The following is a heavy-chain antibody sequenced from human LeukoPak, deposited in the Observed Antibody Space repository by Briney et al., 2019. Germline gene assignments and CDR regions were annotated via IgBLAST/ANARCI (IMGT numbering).Heavy chain of an antibody. Sequence: ASVKVSCKASGYTFTSYDINWVRQAPRQGLEWMGWISAYNGNTNYAQKLQGRVTMTTDTSTSTAYMELKSLRSDDTAVYYCAREEGAEDIVVVPAAIHFDYWGQGTLVTVSS. CDR1: GYTFTSYD. V-gene: IGHV1-18*01. CDR3: AREEGAEDIVVVPAAIHFDY. D-gene: IGHD2-2*02. J-gene: IGHJ4*02. CDR2: ISAYNGNT.